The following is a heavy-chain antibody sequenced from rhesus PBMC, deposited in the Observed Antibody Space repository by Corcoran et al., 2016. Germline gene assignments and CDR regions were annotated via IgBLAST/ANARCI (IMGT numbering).Heavy chain of an antibody. Sequence: QLQLQESGPGLVKPSETLSVTCAVSGGSIRSSSWSWIRQAPGQGLEWIGYIYGSGSSTNYNPALKSRVTLSVDTSKNQLSLKLSSVTAADTAVYYCASVTVTDAFDFWGQGLRVTVSS. D-gene: IGHD4-23*01. CDR3: ASVTVTDAFDF. V-gene: IGHV4-169*02. CDR1: GGSIRSSS. J-gene: IGHJ3*01. CDR2: IYGSGSST.